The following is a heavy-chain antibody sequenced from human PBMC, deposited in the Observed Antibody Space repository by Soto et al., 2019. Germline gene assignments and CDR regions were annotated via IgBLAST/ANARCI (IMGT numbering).Heavy chain of an antibody. J-gene: IGHJ6*03. CDR2: IYYSGST. CDR1: GCSISSYY. CDR3: ARQEVTTFYYYMDV. Sequence: SETLSLTCTFSGCSISSYYWSWIRQPPGEGLEWIGYIYYSGSTNYNPSLKSRVTISVDTSKNQFSLKLSSVTAADTAVYYCARQEVTTFYYYMDVWGKGTTVTVSS. V-gene: IGHV4-59*08. D-gene: IGHD4-17*01.